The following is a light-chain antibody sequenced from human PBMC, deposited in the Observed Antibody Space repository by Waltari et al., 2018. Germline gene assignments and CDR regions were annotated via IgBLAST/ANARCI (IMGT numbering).Light chain of an antibody. CDR3: CSYAGRGTYV. V-gene: IGLV2-23*02. CDR2: EVF. CDR1: TSDVGSYDL. J-gene: IGLJ1*01. Sequence: QSALTQPASVSGTPGQSITISCSGTTSDVGSYDLVSWYQQHPGDAPKLLICEVFKRPPDPSSPFSGAESGSTASLTISGLQPEDEADYYCCSYAGRGTYVFGSGTKVTVL.